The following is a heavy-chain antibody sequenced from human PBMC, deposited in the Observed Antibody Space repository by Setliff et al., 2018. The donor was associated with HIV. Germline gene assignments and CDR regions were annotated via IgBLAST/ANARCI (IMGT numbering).Heavy chain of an antibody. CDR3: ARGMDDSRSSVWYY. CDR1: GYTFASFG. D-gene: IGHD6-6*01. V-gene: IGHV1-18*01. Sequence: ASVKVSCKASGYTFASFGISWVRQAPGQGPEWVGWIGGDNGIPSYAQKLRDRVTLTTDTSTRTVFMELRSLRSDDTAVYYCARGMDDSRSSVWYYWGQGTLVTVSS. CDR2: IGGDNGIP. J-gene: IGHJ4*02.